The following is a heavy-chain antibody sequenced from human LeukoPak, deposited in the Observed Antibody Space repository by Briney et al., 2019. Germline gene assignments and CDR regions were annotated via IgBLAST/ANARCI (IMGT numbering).Heavy chain of an antibody. V-gene: IGHV1-2*02. CDR2: INPNSGGT. CDR3: ARAVVVRGVIIHYFDY. D-gene: IGHD3-10*01. Sequence: ASVKVSCKASGYTFTGYYMHWVRQAPGQGLEWMGWINPNSGGTNYAQKFQGRLTMTTDTSTNTAYMELRSLRSDDTAVYYCARAVVVRGVIIHYFDYWGQGTLVTVSS. J-gene: IGHJ4*02. CDR1: GYTFTGYY.